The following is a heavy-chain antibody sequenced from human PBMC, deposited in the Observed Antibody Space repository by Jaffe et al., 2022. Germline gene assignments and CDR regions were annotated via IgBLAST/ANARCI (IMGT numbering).Heavy chain of an antibody. CDR2: ISSSGSTI. Sequence: QVQLVESGGGLVKPGGSLRLSCAASGFTFSDYYMSWIRQAPGKGLEWVSYISSSGSTIYYADSVKGRFTISRDNAKNSLYLQMNSLRAEDTAVYYCARDIAYTTSTISWVGAAFDYWGQGTLVTVSS. CDR3: ARDIAYTTSTISWVGAAFDY. J-gene: IGHJ4*02. D-gene: IGHD6-13*01. CDR1: GFTFSDYY. V-gene: IGHV3-11*01.